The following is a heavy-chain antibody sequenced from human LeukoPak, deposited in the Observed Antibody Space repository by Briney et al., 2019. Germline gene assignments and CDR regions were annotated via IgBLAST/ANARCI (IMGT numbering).Heavy chain of an antibody. V-gene: IGHV4-30-4*08. J-gene: IGHJ6*03. D-gene: IGHD2-2*02. CDR2: IYYSGST. CDR3: ARISHCSSTSCYSYYYMDV. CDR1: GGSISSGDYY. Sequence: SSETLSLTCTVSGGSISSGDYYWSWIRQPPGKGLEWIGYIYYSGSTHYNPSLKSRVTISVDTSKNQFSLKLSSVTAADTAVYYCARISHCSSTSCYSYYYMDVWGKGTTVTVSS.